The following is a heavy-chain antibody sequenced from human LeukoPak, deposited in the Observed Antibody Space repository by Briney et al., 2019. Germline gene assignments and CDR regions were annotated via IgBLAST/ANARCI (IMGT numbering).Heavy chain of an antibody. CDR1: GGSISSYY. D-gene: IGHD3-16*02. J-gene: IGHJ4*02. V-gene: IGHV4-59*01. CDR2: IYYSGST. Sequence: SETLSLTCTVSGGSISSYYYSWIRQPPGKGLEWIGYIYYSGSTNYNPSLKSRVTISVDKSKNQFSLRLSSVTAADTAMYYCARYRYDDVWGSYRYFNDWGQGTLVTVSS. CDR3: ARYRYDDVWGSYRYFND.